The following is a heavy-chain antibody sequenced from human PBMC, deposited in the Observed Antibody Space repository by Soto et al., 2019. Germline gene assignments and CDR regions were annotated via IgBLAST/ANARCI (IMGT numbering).Heavy chain of an antibody. CDR3: GRGRSGQIVVFY. D-gene: IGHD1-26*01. CDR1: GYPFTGHY. Sequence: XSVKVSCKASGYPFTGHYSHWVRQAPEQGPEWMGEIGPESGATRYAQKFQGRVTMTRDTSITTVYMELKNLSPDDTAVYYCGRGRSGQIVVFYWGQGTPVTVSS. V-gene: IGHV1-2*02. J-gene: IGHJ4*02. CDR2: IGPESGAT.